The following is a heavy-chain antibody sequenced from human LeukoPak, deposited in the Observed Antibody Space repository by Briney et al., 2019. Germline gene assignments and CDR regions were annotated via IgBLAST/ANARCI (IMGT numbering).Heavy chain of an antibody. D-gene: IGHD3-3*01. J-gene: IGHJ6*02. CDR2: IYHSGST. CDR1: GGSISSSNW. V-gene: IGHV4-4*02. CDR3: ARVRFLEWLLGYYYYGMDV. Sequence: PSGTLSLTCAVSGGSISSSNWWSWVRQPPGKGLEWIGEIYHSGSTNYNPSLKSRVTISVDKSKNQFSLKLSSVTAADTAVYYCARVRFLEWLLGYYYYGMDVWGQGTTVTVSS.